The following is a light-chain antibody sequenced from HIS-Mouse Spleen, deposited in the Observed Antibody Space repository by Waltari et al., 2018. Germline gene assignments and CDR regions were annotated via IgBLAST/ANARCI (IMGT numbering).Light chain of an antibody. V-gene: IGLV2-11*01. CDR3: CSYAGSYTYV. J-gene: IGLJ1*01. CDR2: VVS. Sequence: QSALTQPRSVSGSPGQSVTIPCTGTSSAVGGYNYVTWYQQHPGKAPKLMIYVVSKRPSGVPDRFSGSKSGNTASLTISGLQAEDEADYYCCSYAGSYTYVFGTGTKVTVL. CDR1: SSAVGGYNY.